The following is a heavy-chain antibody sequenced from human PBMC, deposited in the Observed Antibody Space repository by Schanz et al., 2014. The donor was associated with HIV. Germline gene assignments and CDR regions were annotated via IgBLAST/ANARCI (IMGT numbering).Heavy chain of an antibody. J-gene: IGHJ4*02. CDR3: ARLPRHDSSGNYGFDY. D-gene: IGHD3-22*01. V-gene: IGHV4-59*08. CDR1: GGSISSYY. CDR2: IYYSGST. Sequence: QVQLQESGPGLVKPSETLSLTCTVSGGSISSYYWSWIRQPPGKGLEWIGYIYYSGSTYYNPSLTSRSHIPVDPPKTLFPLKARSVPAADTAVYHCARLPRHDSSGNYGFDYWGQGTLVTVSS.